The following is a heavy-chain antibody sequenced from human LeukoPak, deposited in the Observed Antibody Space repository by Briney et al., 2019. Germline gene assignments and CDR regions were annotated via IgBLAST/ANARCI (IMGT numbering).Heavy chain of an antibody. V-gene: IGHV4-59*01. J-gene: IGHJ5*02. D-gene: IGHD3-3*01. CDR3: ARVERDLYDFWSGPKGWFDP. Sequence: SETLSLTCTVSGGSISSYYWSWIRQPPGKGLEWIGYIYYSGSTNYNPSLKSRVTISVDTSKNQFSLKLSSMTAADTAVYYCARVERDLYDFWSGPKGWFDPWGQGTLVTVSS. CDR2: IYYSGST. CDR1: GGSISSYY.